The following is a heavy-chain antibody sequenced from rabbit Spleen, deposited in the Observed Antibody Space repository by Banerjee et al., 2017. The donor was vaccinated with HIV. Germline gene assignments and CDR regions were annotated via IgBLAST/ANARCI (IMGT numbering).Heavy chain of an antibody. Sequence: QSLEESGGDLVKPGASLTLTCTASGFSFSSSDYMCWVRQAPGKGLEWIGCINTGSGSAYYASWVISRFTISKTSSTTVTLQMTSLTAADTATHFCARNPYAGVRSDGIDLWGPGPSSPS. V-gene: IGHV1S40*01. CDR1: GFSFSSSDY. J-gene: IGHJ4*01. CDR2: INTGSGSA. D-gene: IGHD4-2*01. CDR3: ARNPYAGVRSDGIDL.